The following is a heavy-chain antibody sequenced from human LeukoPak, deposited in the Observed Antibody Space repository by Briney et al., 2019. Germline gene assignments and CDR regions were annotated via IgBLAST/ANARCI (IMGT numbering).Heavy chain of an antibody. CDR2: IYYSGST. V-gene: IGHV4-59*01. CDR1: GGSISSYY. CDR3: ARVPYTYDSSAYYFDF. D-gene: IGHD3-22*01. Sequence: SETLSLTCTVSGGSISSYYWSWIRQPPGKGLEWIGYIYYSGSTNYNPSFKRRVTISVDTSKNQFSLKLSSVTAADTPVYYCARVPYTYDSSAYYFDFWGQGTLVTVSS. J-gene: IGHJ4*02.